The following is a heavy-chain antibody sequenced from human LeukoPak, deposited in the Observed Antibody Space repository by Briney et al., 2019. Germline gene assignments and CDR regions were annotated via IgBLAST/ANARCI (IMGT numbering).Heavy chain of an antibody. CDR1: GGSFSGYY. D-gene: IGHD3-3*01. CDR3: AREGYDSL. V-gene: IGHV4-34*01. Sequence: SETLSLTCAVYGGSFSGYYWSWIRQPPGKGLEWIGEINHSGSTNYNPSLKSRVTISVDTSKNQFSLKLSPVTAADTAVYYCAREGYDSLWGQGTLVTVSS. J-gene: IGHJ4*02. CDR2: INHSGST.